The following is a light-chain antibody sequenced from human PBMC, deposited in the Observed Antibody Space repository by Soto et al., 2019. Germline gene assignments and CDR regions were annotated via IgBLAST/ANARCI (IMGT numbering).Light chain of an antibody. V-gene: IGLV1-40*01. CDR3: QSYDDSLSVHYV. J-gene: IGLJ1*01. CDR2: GNT. CDR1: SSNIGSTYD. Sequence: QSALTQPPSVSGAQGQRVTLFCTGSSSNIGSTYDVQWYQQLPGTAPKLLIHGNTNRPSGVPDRFSGSKSGTSASLAITGLQADDEADYYCQSYDDSLSVHYVFGTGTKVTVL.